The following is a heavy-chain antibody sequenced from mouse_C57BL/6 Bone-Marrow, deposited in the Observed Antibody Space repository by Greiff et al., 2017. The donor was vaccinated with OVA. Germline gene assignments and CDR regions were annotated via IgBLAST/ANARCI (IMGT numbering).Heavy chain of an antibody. CDR3: ARGGFGYYDRAMDD. CDR2: IYPGGGYT. V-gene: IGHV1-63*01. D-gene: IGHD2-3*01. J-gene: IGHJ4*01. Sequence: QVQLKQSGAELVRPGTSVKMSCKASGYTFTNYWIGWAKQRPGHGLEWIGDIYPGGGYTNYNEKFKGKATLTADKSSSTAYMQFSSLTSEDSAIYYCARGGFGYYDRAMDDWGQGTSVTVSS. CDR1: GYTFTNYW.